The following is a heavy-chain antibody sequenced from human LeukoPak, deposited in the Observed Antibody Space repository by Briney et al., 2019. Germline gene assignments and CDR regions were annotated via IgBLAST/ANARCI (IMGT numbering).Heavy chain of an antibody. Sequence: ASMKVSCKASGYTFTSYGISWVRQAPGQGLEWMGWISAYNGNTNYAQKLQGRVTMTTDTSTSTAYMELRSLRSDDTAVYYCAREERELLLRLESNYMDVWGKGTTVTVSS. CDR2: ISAYNGNT. CDR3: AREERELLLRLESNYMDV. CDR1: GYTFTSYG. V-gene: IGHV1-18*01. D-gene: IGHD1-26*01. J-gene: IGHJ6*03.